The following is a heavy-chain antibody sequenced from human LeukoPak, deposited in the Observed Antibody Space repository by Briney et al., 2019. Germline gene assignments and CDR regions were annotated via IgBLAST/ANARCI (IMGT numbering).Heavy chain of an antibody. CDR1: GGSFSGYY. V-gene: IGHV4-34*01. Sequence: KPSETLSLTCAVYGGSFSGYYWSWIRQPPGKGLEWIGEINHSGSTNYNPSLKSRVTISVDTSKNQFSLKLSSVTAADTAVYYCARGSVVVPAAFFDYWGQGTLVTVSS. J-gene: IGHJ4*02. D-gene: IGHD2-2*01. CDR2: INHSGST. CDR3: ARGSVVVPAAFFDY.